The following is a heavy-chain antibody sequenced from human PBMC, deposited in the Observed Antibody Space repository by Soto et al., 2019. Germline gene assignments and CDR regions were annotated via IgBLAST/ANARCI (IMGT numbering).Heavy chain of an antibody. CDR1: GGTFSSYA. D-gene: IGHD5-12*01. CDR3: VRVVAIPGYPDN. CDR2: IVPIVDTS. J-gene: IGHJ4*02. Sequence: QVQLVQSGAEVRQPASSVKVSCKTSGGTFSSYAISWLRQAPGQGLEWMGGIVPIVDTSTYAQKFQGRVTSTADESTSTAYMELSSLRSDDTAIYYFVRVVAIPGYPDNWGQGTLVTVSS. V-gene: IGHV1-69*12.